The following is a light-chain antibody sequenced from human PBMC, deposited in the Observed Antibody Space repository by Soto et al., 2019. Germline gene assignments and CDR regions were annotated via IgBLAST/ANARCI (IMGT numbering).Light chain of an antibody. Sequence: QSVLTQPPSASGTPGQRVTISCSGSSSNIGSNYVYWYQQLPGTAPKLLIYRNNQRPSGVPDRFSGSKSGTSAALAISGLRSEDEADYYCAAWDDSLSVYVVGTGTKLTVL. CDR1: SSNIGSNY. CDR2: RNN. V-gene: IGLV1-47*01. J-gene: IGLJ1*01. CDR3: AAWDDSLSVYV.